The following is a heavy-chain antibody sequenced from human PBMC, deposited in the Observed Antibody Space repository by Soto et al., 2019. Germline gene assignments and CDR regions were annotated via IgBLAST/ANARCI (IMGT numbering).Heavy chain of an antibody. V-gene: IGHV3-30*18. CDR3: AKEGGRVYFGPGKVYAMDV. J-gene: IGHJ6*02. CDR1: GFTFSSYG. CDR2: ISYDGSNK. Sequence: PGGSLRLSCAASGFTFSSYGMHWVRQAPGKGLEWVAVISYDGSNKYYADSVKGRFTISRDNSKNTLYLQMNSLRAEDTAVYYCAKEGGRVYFGPGKVYAMDVWGQGPTVTGSS. D-gene: IGHD3-10*01.